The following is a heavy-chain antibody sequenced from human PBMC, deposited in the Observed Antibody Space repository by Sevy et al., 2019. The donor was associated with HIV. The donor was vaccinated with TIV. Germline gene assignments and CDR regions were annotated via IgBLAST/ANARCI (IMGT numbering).Heavy chain of an antibody. CDR3: TPAGCGFDY. CDR1: GFTFSGSD. J-gene: IGHJ4*02. CDR2: IRSKAKNYAT. V-gene: IGHV3-73*01. Sequence: GGSLRLSCAASGFTFSGSDMHWVRQASGKGLEWVGRIRSKAKNYATAYAASVKGRFTISRDDSKNTAYLQMNSLKTEDTAVYFCTPAGCGFDYWGQGTLVTVSS.